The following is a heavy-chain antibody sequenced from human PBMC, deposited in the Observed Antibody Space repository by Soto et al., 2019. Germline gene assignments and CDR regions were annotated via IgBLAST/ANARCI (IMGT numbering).Heavy chain of an antibody. CDR3: ARDMGSLFYYYGRDV. CDR2: ISSSSTI. CDR1: GFTFSSYS. Sequence: VQLVESGGGLVQPGGSLRLSCAASGFTFSSYSMNWVRQAPGKGLEWVSYISSSSTIYYADSVKGQFTISRDNAKNSLYLQMNSLRDEDTAVYYCARDMGSLFYYYGRDVWGQGTTVTVSS. V-gene: IGHV3-48*02. D-gene: IGHD2-15*01. J-gene: IGHJ6*02.